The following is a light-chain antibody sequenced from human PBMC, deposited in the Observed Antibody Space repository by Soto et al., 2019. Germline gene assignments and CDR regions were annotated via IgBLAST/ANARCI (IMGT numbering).Light chain of an antibody. Sequence: DIQMTQSPSTLSASVGDRVTITCRASRDISTWLAWYQQKPGKAPKVLIYEASNLESGVPPRFSGSGSGTEFTLTISSLQPDDFATYYCQEYSRDFGGGTRVEIK. CDR1: RDISTW. V-gene: IGKV1-5*01. CDR2: EAS. J-gene: IGKJ4*01. CDR3: QEYSRD.